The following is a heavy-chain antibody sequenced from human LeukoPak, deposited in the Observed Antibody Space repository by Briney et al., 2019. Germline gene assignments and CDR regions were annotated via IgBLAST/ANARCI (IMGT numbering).Heavy chain of an antibody. J-gene: IGHJ6*02. CDR2: ISSSSSYI. D-gene: IGHD5-12*01. Sequence: GGSLRLSCAASGFTFSSYSMNWVRQAPGKGLEWVSSISSSSSYIYYADSVKGRFTISRDNAKNSLYLQMNSLRAEDTAVYYCARVSGYEYYYYGMDVWGQGTTVTVSS. CDR1: GFTFSSYS. CDR3: ARVSGYEYYYYGMDV. V-gene: IGHV3-21*01.